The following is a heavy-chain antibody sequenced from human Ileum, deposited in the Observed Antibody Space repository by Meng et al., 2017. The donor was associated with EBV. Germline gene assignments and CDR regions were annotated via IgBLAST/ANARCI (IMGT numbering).Heavy chain of an antibody. Sequence: QGQRQCAGLGRVKSSGTLSLTCAVSGGSISSSNWWSWVRQPPGKGLEWIGEIYHSGSTNYDPSLKSRVTISVDKSKNQFSLKLSSVTAADTAVYYCASFPPPGKQWLVTDYWGQGTLVTVSS. V-gene: IGHV4-4*02. D-gene: IGHD6-19*01. CDR3: ASFPPPGKQWLVTDY. CDR1: GGSISSSNW. J-gene: IGHJ4*02. CDR2: IYHSGST.